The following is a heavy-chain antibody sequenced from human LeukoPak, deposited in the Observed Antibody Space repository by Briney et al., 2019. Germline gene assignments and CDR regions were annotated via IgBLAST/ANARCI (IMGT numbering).Heavy chain of an antibody. J-gene: IGHJ6*03. CDR2: IYYSGST. Sequence: SETLSLTCTVSGGSISSSSYYWGWIRQPPGKGLEWIGSIYYSGSTYYNPSLKSRVTISVDTSKNQFSLKLSSVTAADTAVYYCARKQRYCSSTSCETHYYYYYMDVWGKGTTVTVSS. V-gene: IGHV4-39*01. D-gene: IGHD2-2*01. CDR3: ARKQRYCSSTSCETHYYYYYMDV. CDR1: GGSISSSSYY.